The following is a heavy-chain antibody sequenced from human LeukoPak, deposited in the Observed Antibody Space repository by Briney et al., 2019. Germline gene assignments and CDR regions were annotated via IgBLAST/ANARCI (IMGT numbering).Heavy chain of an antibody. J-gene: IGHJ4*02. CDR2: IYSGGST. V-gene: IGHV3-66*01. D-gene: IGHD1-1*01. Sequence: GGSLRLSCAASGFTVSSNYMSWVRQAPGKGLEWVSVIYSGGSTYYADSVKGRFTISRDNSKNTLYLQMNSLRAEDTAVYYCAREAYNPTRSYWGQGTLVTVSS. CDR3: AREAYNPTRSY. CDR1: GFTVSSNY.